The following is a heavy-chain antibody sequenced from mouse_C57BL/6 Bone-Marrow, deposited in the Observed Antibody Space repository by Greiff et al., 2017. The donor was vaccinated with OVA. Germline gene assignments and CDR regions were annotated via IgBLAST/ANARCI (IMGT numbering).Heavy chain of an antibody. CDR2: IDPCDSYT. CDR3: ASKVNYYGSSYWYFDV. Sequence: VQLKQPGAELVMPGASVKLSCKASGYTFTSYWMHWVKQRPGHGLEWIGEIDPCDSYTNYNQKFKGKSTLTVDKSSRPDYMQLSSLTSEDAAVYYCASKVNYYGSSYWYFDVWGTGTTVTVSS. CDR1: GYTFTSYW. V-gene: IGHV1-69*01. J-gene: IGHJ1*03. D-gene: IGHD1-1*01.